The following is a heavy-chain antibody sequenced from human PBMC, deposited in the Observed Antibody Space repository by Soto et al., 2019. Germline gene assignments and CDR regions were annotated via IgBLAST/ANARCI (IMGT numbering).Heavy chain of an antibody. J-gene: IGHJ4*02. CDR2: FRTGGDDGTT. CDR1: GFTFSSYS. D-gene: IGHD3-10*01. Sequence: GGSLRLSCAASGFTFSSYSMSWVRQAPGKGLEWVSGFRTGGDDGTTYYADSVKGRFTISRDNSKNTLFLQMNSLRAEDTAIYYCAKKVNSGPGSQYFDYWGQGSLVTVSS. V-gene: IGHV3-23*01. CDR3: AKKVNSGPGSQYFDY.